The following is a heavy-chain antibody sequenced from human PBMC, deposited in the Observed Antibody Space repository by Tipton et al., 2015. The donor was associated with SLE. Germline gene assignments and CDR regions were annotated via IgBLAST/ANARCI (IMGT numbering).Heavy chain of an antibody. CDR1: GGSISSGDYY. Sequence: TLSLTCTVSGGSISSGDYYWSWIRQLPGKGLEWIGYIYYSGSTYYNPSLKSRVTISVDTSKNHFSLKLSSVTAADTAVYYCARERGSGLLWPNMDVWGKGTTVTVSS. D-gene: IGHD3-10*01. CDR3: ARERGSGLLWPNMDV. CDR2: IYYSGST. J-gene: IGHJ6*03. V-gene: IGHV4-31*03.